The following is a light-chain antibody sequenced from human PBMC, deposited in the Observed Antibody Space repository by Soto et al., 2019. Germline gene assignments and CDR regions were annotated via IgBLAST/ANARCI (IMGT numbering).Light chain of an antibody. Sequence: EIVLTQSPGTLSLSPGERATLSCRASQTVSSSNLAWYQQKPGQAPTVLVYGASSRATGIPDRFSGSGSGTDFTLPISRLEPEDFAVYYCQQYGSSPRTFGQGTKVEIK. CDR1: QTVSSSN. J-gene: IGKJ1*01. V-gene: IGKV3-20*01. CDR2: GAS. CDR3: QQYGSSPRT.